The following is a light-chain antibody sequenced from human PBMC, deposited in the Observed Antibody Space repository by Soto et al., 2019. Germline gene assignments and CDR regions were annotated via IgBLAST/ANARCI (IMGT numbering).Light chain of an antibody. CDR2: DTS. CDR3: LQHNSYPYT. Sequence: DVQMTQSPSAMSASVGDRVTITCRASQDISRFVAWFQQKPGKAPERLIYDTSSLQPGVPSRFSGSGSGTEFTLAISGLQPADFPTYYCLQHNSYPYTFGQGTKLEIK. CDR1: QDISRF. J-gene: IGKJ2*01. V-gene: IGKV1-17*03.